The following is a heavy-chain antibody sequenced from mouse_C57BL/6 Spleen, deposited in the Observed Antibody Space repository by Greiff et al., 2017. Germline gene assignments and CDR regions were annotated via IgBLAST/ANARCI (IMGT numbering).Heavy chain of an antibody. Sequence: EVQVVESGGGLVKPGGSLKLSCAASGFTFSDYGLHWVRQAPEKGLAWVAYISSGSSTIYYADTVKGRFTISRDNAKNTLFLQMTSLRSEDTAMYYCARTYGYDVRFAYWGQGTLVTVSA. V-gene: IGHV5-17*01. CDR2: ISSGSSTI. D-gene: IGHD2-2*01. CDR3: ARTYGYDVRFAY. J-gene: IGHJ3*01. CDR1: GFTFSDYG.